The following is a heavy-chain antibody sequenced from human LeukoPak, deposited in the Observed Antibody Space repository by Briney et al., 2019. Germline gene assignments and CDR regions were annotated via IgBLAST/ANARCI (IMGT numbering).Heavy chain of an antibody. CDR3: ARDFMGSSSWYPGGAFDI. V-gene: IGHV3-48*01. D-gene: IGHD6-13*01. J-gene: IGHJ3*02. CDR2: ISSSSSTI. CDR1: GFTFSSYS. Sequence: GGSLRLSCAASGFTFSSYSMNWVRQAPGKGLEWVSYISSSSSTIYYADSVKGRFTISRDNAKNSLYLQMNSLRAEDTAVYHCARDFMGSSSWYPGGAFDIWGQGTMVAVSS.